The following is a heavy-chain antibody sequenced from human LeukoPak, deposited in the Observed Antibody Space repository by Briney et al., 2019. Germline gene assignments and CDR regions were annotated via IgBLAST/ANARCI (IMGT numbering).Heavy chain of an antibody. CDR3: ARGFDIAAADSYNWFDP. Sequence: GGSLRLSCAASGFTFGDYYMSWLRQAPGKGLEWVSYISSSGSTIYYADSVKGRFTISRDNAKNSLYLQMNSLRAEDTAVYYCARGFDIAAADSYNWFDPWGQGTLVTVSS. CDR2: ISSSGSTI. CDR1: GFTFGDYY. V-gene: IGHV3-11*01. J-gene: IGHJ5*02. D-gene: IGHD6-13*01.